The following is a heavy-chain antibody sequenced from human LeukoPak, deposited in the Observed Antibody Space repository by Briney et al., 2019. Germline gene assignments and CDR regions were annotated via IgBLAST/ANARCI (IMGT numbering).Heavy chain of an antibody. CDR1: GFTFSSYA. V-gene: IGHV3-30*04. CDR2: ISYDGSNK. D-gene: IGHD2-15*01. Sequence: GRSLRLSCAASGFTFSSYAMHWVRQAPGKGLEWVAVISYDGSNKYYADSVKGRFTISRDNSKTTLYLQMNSLRAEDTAVYYCARESTVILYYFDYWGQGTLVTVSS. CDR3: ARESTVILYYFDY. J-gene: IGHJ4*02.